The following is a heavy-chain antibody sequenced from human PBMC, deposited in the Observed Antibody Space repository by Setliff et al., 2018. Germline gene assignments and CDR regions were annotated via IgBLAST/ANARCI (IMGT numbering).Heavy chain of an antibody. CDR1: GGSISNYY. D-gene: IGHD5-18*01. CDR3: ARDRTAYNYGMDI. J-gene: IGHJ6*02. V-gene: IGHV4-4*07. Sequence: SETLSLTCIVSGGSISNYYWSWIRQPPGKGLEWIGRIYASGSTNYNPSLKSRVTISVDTSKNQLSLKLSSVTAADTAVYYCARDRTAYNYGMDIWGQGTTVTVSS. CDR2: IYASGST.